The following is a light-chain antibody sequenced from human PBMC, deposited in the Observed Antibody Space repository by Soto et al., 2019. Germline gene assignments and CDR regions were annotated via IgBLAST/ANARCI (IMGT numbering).Light chain of an antibody. Sequence: IQLTQSPSSLSASVGDRVTITCRASEGIVNYLAWYQQQPGKAPKLLIYGASTLQSGVPSRFSGSGSGTDFTLTISCLQSEDFATYYCQQYYSYPRTFGQGTKVDIK. CDR1: EGIVNY. V-gene: IGKV1-9*01. CDR2: GAS. J-gene: IGKJ1*01. CDR3: QQYYSYPRT.